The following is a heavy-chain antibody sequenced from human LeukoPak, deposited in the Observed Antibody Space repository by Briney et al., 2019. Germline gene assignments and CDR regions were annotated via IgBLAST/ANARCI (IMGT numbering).Heavy chain of an antibody. D-gene: IGHD6-19*01. CDR1: GYTFTSYG. CDR2: ISAYNGNT. CDR3: ARDPGSGWYYGKTSAAFDY. Sequence: ASVKVSCKASGYTFTSYGISWVRQAPGQGLEWMGWISAYNGNTNYAQKLQGRVTMTTDTSTSTAYMELRSLRSDDTAVYYCARDPGSGWYYGKTSAAFDYWGQGTLVTVSS. J-gene: IGHJ4*02. V-gene: IGHV1-18*01.